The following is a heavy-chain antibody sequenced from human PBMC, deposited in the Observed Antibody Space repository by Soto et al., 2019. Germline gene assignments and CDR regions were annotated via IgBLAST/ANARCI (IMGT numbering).Heavy chain of an antibody. Sequence: EVQLLESGGGLVQPGGSLRLSCAASGFTFSNYAMSWVRQAPGKGLEWVSAIGASGATTYYADSVKGRFTISRDNSRNTLYLQMNSLRAEDTAVSYCAKRWIASAGTDYCGQGTLVTVSS. CDR3: AKRWIASAGTDY. D-gene: IGHD6-13*01. J-gene: IGHJ4*02. CDR1: GFTFSNYA. V-gene: IGHV3-23*01. CDR2: IGASGATT.